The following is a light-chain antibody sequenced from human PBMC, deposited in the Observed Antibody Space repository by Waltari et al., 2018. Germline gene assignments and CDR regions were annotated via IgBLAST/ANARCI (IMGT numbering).Light chain of an antibody. J-gene: IGLJ3*02. CDR2: SNN. CDR3: VAWDDSLIGWV. CDR1: SPNIGSNT. V-gene: IGLV1-44*01. Sequence: QSVLTQPPSASGTPGQRVTVSCSGSSPNIGSNTVNWYQQVPGTAPKLLTYSNNPRPSGVPDRFSGSKSGTSASLAISGLQSEDEADYYCVAWDDSLIGWVFGGGTKLTVL.